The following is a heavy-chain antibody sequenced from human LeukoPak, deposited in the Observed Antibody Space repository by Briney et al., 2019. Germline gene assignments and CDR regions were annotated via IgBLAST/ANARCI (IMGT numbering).Heavy chain of an antibody. D-gene: IGHD1-26*01. CDR2: INHSGST. CDR3: ASLKVGATTFLKGTSPHNYFDY. V-gene: IGHV4-34*01. Sequence: PSETLSLTCAVYGGSFSGYYWSWIRQPPGKGLEWIGEINHSGSTNHNPSLKSRVTISVDTSKNQFSLKLSSVTAADTAVYYCASLKVGATTFLKGTSPHNYFDYWGQGTLVTVSS. J-gene: IGHJ4*02. CDR1: GGSFSGYY.